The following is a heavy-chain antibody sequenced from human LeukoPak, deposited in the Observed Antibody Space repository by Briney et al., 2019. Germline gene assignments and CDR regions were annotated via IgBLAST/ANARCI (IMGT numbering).Heavy chain of an antibody. Sequence: SETLSLTCTVSGYSISSGYYWGWIRQPPGKGLEWIGSIFHSGSTYYSPSLKSRVTISVDTSKNQFSLKLSSVTATDTAVYYCARADYSNYGWFDPWGQGTLVTVSS. CDR2: IFHSGST. J-gene: IGHJ5*02. CDR1: GYSISSGYY. CDR3: ARADYSNYGWFDP. V-gene: IGHV4-38-2*02. D-gene: IGHD4-11*01.